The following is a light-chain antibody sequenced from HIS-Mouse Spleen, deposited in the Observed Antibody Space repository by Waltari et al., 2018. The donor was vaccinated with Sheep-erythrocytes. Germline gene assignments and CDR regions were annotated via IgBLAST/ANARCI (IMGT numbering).Light chain of an antibody. V-gene: IGLV2-23*01. CDR2: EGS. Sequence: QSALTQPASVSGSPGQSITISCTGPSSACWSYNLVSWYQQHPGKAPKLMIYEGSKRPSGVSNRFSGSKSGNTASLTISGLQAEDEADYYCCSYAGSFWVFGGGTKLTVL. CDR1: SSACWSYNL. J-gene: IGLJ3*02. CDR3: CSYAGSFWV.